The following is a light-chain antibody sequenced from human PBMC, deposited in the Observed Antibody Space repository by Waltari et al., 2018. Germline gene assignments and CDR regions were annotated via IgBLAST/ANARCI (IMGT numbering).Light chain of an antibody. CDR2: GAS. Sequence: IHLTQSPSSLPASIGETVTITCRASQTINNYLNWYQQETGKAPRLLVYGASTLRSGVHPRFSGSGSGTEFTLTISGLQPEDFASYHCQQSYNMPWTFDQGTKVEI. CDR1: QTINNY. V-gene: IGKV1-39*01. J-gene: IGKJ1*01. CDR3: QQSYNMPWT.